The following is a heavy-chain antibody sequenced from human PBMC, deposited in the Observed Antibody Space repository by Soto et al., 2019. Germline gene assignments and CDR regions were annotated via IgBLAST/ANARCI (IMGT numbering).Heavy chain of an antibody. J-gene: IGHJ4*02. CDR2: MNPNSGNT. CDR1: GYTFTSYD. D-gene: IGHD3-10*01. V-gene: IGHV1-8*01. CDR3: ARGPYVSGSFSLSDFDS. Sequence: ASVKVSCKASGYTFTSYDINWVRQATGQGLEWMGWMNPNSGNTGYAQKFQGRVTMTRNTSISTAYMELSSLRSEDTAVYYCARGPYVSGSFSLSDFDSWGQGTLVTVSS.